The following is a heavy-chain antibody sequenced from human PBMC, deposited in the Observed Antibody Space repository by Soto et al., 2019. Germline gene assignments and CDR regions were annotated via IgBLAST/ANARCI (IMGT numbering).Heavy chain of an antibody. Sequence: QLQLQESGPGLVKPSETLSLTCTVSGGSISSSSFHWGWIRQPPGKGLEWIGSIYYSGSTYYSPSLKSRVTRSGDTSKNRFSLKVSSVTAADTAVYYCARRERAAGTDWWFDPWGQGTLVTVSS. CDR3: ARRERAAGTDWWFDP. CDR1: GGSISSSSFH. D-gene: IGHD6-13*01. J-gene: IGHJ5*02. CDR2: IYYSGST. V-gene: IGHV4-39*01.